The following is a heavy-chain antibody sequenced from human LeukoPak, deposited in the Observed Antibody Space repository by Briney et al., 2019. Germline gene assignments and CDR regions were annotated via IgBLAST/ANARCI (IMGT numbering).Heavy chain of an antibody. CDR2: ISASGGDT. Sequence: PRGSLRLSCAASGFSFSTYSFSWVRQAPGKGLEWVSGISASGGDTFYADSVKGRFTISRDNSKNTLSLQMNSLRVEDTAIYYCAKDVRRCNGACTWGQGTLVTVSS. J-gene: IGHJ5*02. V-gene: IGHV3-23*01. CDR1: GFSFSTYS. D-gene: IGHD2-8*01. CDR3: AKDVRRCNGACT.